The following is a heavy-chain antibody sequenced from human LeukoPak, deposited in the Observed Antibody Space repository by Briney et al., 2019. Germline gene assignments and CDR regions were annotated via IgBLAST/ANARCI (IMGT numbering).Heavy chain of an antibody. CDR3: ARGNVSYSYGYTAAAAQEGFDI. Sequence: PGRSLRLSCAASGFTFSNYGMHWVRQAPGKGLEWVAVISYDGSNKYYADSVKGRFTISRDNSKNALYLQMNSLRGEDTAVYYCARGNVSYSYGYTAAAAQEGFDIWGQGTMVTVSS. V-gene: IGHV3-30*03. CDR1: GFTFSNYG. D-gene: IGHD5-18*01. J-gene: IGHJ3*02. CDR2: ISYDGSNK.